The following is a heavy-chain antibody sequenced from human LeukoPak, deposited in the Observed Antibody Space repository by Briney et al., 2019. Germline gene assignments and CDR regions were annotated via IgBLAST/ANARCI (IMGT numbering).Heavy chain of an antibody. D-gene: IGHD6-13*01. CDR1: GFTFSSYA. V-gene: IGHV3-23*01. J-gene: IGHJ4*02. Sequence: GGSLRLSCAASGFTFSSYAMSWVRQAPGKGLEWVSAISGSGGSTYYADSVKGRFTISRGNSKNTLYLQMDSLRAEDTAVYYCALYSSSWYTQEYWGQGTLVTVSS. CDR3: ALYSSSWYTQEY. CDR2: ISGSGGST.